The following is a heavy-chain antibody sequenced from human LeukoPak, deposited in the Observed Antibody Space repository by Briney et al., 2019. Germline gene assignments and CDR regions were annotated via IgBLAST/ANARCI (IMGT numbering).Heavy chain of an antibody. V-gene: IGHV4-31*03. CDR1: GGSISSGDYY. J-gene: IGHJ4*02. CDR3: ARGRTVTSGFDY. CDR2: IYYSGST. Sequence: SQTLSLTCTVSGGSISSGDYYWSWIRQHPGKGLEWIGYIYYSGSTYYNPSLKSRVTISVDTSKNQFSLKLSSVTAADTSVYYCARGRTVTSGFDYWGQGTLVTVSS. D-gene: IGHD4-17*01.